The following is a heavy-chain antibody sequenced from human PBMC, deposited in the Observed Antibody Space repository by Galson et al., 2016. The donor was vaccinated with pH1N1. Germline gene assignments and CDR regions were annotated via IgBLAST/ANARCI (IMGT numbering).Heavy chain of an antibody. CDR2: VYTSGRT. J-gene: IGHJ3*02. Sequence: LSLTCTVSGGSISSRYWSWIRQPAGKGLEWIGRVYTSGRTDSNPSLKSRVTMSMDTSNSQFSMILNSVTAADTAVYYCARGWNLDAFDIWGQGTMVTVSS. D-gene: IGHD1-1*01. V-gene: IGHV4-4*07. CDR3: ARGWNLDAFDI. CDR1: GGSISSRY.